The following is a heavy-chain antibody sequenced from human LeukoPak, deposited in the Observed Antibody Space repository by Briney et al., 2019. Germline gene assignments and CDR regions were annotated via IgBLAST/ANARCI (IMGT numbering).Heavy chain of an antibody. Sequence: ASVKVSCKASGYTFTSYYMHWVRQAPGQGLEWMGIINPSGGSTSYAQKFQGRVTMTRDTSTSTVYMELSSLRSEDTAVYYCARGKYYDILNLVMAMAPGAFDIWGQGTMVTVSS. CDR2: INPSGGST. D-gene: IGHD3-9*01. CDR1: GYTFTSYY. J-gene: IGHJ3*02. V-gene: IGHV1-46*01. CDR3: ARGKYYDILNLVMAMAPGAFDI.